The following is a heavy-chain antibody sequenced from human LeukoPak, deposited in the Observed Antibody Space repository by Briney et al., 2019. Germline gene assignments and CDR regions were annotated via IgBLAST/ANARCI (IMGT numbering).Heavy chain of an antibody. J-gene: IGHJ3*02. CDR2: IYYSGST. V-gene: IGHV4-59*01. D-gene: IGHD2-15*01. CDR1: GGSISSYY. Sequence: PSETLSLTCTVSGGSISSYYWSWIRQPPGKGLEWIGYIYYSGSTNYNPSLKSRVTISVDTSKNQFSLKLSSVTAADTAVYYCARERPGYCSGGSCSLDAFDIWGQGTMVTVSS. CDR3: ARERPGYCSGGSCSLDAFDI.